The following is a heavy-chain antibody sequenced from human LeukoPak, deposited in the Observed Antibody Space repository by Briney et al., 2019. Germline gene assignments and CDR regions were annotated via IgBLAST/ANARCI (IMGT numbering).Heavy chain of an antibody. V-gene: IGHV4-39*07. CDR2: LYNGRN. D-gene: IGHD5-12*01. J-gene: IGHJ4*02. CDR1: GDSISGRNHF. Sequence: SGTLSLTCTVSGDSISGRNHFWGWLRQSPGKGLEWIGSLYNGRNLYNPPFVSRVTLTADISTNPFSLNLRPATAADTAIYYCARIEPRFGDGGYDWGFHSDYWGQGSLVTVAS. CDR3: ARIEPRFGDGGYDWGFHSDY.